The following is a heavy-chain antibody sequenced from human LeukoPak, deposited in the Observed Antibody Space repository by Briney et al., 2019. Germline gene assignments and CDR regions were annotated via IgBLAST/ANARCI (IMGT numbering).Heavy chain of an antibody. V-gene: IGHV3-21*04. D-gene: IGHD1-14*01. CDR3: ARDSGTLDAFDI. Sequence: GGSLRLSCAASGFTFSSYSMNWVRQAPGKGLEWVSSISSSSSYIYYADSVKGRFTISRDNAKNSLYLQMNSLRAEDTAVYYCARDSGTLDAFDIWGQGTMVTVSS. CDR1: GFTFSSYS. CDR2: ISSSSSYI. J-gene: IGHJ3*02.